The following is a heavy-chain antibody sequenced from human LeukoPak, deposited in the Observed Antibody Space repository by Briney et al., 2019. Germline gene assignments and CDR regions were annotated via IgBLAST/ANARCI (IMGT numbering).Heavy chain of an antibody. D-gene: IGHD3-10*01. CDR1: GGSISSYY. V-gene: IGHV4-59*01. CDR2: IYYSGST. Sequence: PSETLSLTCTVSGGSISSYYWSWIRQPPGKGLEWIGYIYYSGSTNYNPSLKSRVTISVDTSKNQFSLKLSSVTAPDTAVYYCARRYGSGSLGWFDPWGQGTLVTVSS. J-gene: IGHJ5*02. CDR3: ARRYGSGSLGWFDP.